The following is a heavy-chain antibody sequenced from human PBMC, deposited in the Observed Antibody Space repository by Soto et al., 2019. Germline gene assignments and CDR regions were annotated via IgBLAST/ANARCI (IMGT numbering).Heavy chain of an antibody. J-gene: IGHJ2*01. CDR3: TTDKEELADWYFDL. V-gene: IGHV3-15*01. CDR2: IKSKTDGGTT. Sequence: EVQLVESGGGLVKPGGSLRLSCAASGFTFSNAWMSWVRQAPGKGLEWVGRIKSKTDGGTTDYAAPVKGRFTISRDDSKNTLYLQMNSPKTEDTAVYYCTTDKEELADWYFDLWGRGTLVTVSS. CDR1: GFTFSNAW. D-gene: IGHD1-1*01.